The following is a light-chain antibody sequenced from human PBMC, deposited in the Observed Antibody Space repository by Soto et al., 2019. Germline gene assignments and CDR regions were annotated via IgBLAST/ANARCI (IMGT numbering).Light chain of an antibody. Sequence: EVVLTQSPATLSLSPGERATLSCRASQSVGTYLVWYQQKHGQPPSLLIYDASNRATDVPVRFSGSGSGTDFTLTISSLEPEDVAVYYCQQRNSWPITFGQGTHWRLN. V-gene: IGKV3-11*01. J-gene: IGKJ5*01. CDR3: QQRNSWPIT. CDR2: DAS. CDR1: QSVGTY.